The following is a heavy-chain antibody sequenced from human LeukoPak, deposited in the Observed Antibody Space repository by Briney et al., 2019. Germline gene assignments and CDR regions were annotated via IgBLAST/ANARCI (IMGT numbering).Heavy chain of an antibody. D-gene: IGHD3-16*01. V-gene: IGHV3-23*01. CDR1: GFTFSRYA. J-gene: IGHJ4*02. CDR2: ISDSGSNT. Sequence: GGSLRLSCAASGFTFSRYAMSWVRQAPGKGLEWASGISDSGSNTNYADSVKGRFTISRDNSKNTLYLQMNCLRAEDTAVYYCAKGGLPGDYWGQGTLVTVSS. CDR3: AKGGLPGDY.